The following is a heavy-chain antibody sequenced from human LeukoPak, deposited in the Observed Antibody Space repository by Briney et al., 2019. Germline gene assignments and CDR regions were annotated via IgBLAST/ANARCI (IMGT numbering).Heavy chain of an antibody. Sequence: ASVKVSCKASGYTFTSYGISWVRQAPGQGLEWMGWISAYNGNTNYAQKPQGRVTMTTDTSTSTAYMELRSLRSDDTAVYYCARTKDRMVVVTATLLDYWGQGTLVTVSS. CDR3: ARTKDRMVVVTATLLDY. CDR1: GYTFTSYG. CDR2: ISAYNGNT. J-gene: IGHJ4*02. D-gene: IGHD2-21*02. V-gene: IGHV1-18*01.